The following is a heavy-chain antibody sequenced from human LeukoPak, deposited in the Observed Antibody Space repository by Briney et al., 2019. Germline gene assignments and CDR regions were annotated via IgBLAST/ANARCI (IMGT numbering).Heavy chain of an antibody. J-gene: IGHJ4*02. CDR2: ISGVGGST. CDR1: GFTFSSYT. D-gene: IGHD3-10*01. V-gene: IGHV3-23*01. CDR3: AKDSYYGPGNYYFYFDY. Sequence: GGFLRLSCAASGFTFSSYTMSWVRQAPGKGLEWVSAISGVGGSTYYADSVKGRFTISRDNSKNTLYLQMNSLRAEDTAVYYCAKDSYYGPGNYYFYFDYWGQGTLVTVSS.